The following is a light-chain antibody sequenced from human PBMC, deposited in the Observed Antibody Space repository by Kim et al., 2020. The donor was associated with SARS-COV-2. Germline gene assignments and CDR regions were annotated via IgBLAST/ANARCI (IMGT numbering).Light chain of an antibody. CDR3: TSYTSTRTWV. CDR1: SSDVGGYNY. CDR2: AVT. J-gene: IGLJ3*02. Sequence: QSALTQPASVSGSPGQSITISCTGTSSDVGGYNYVSWYQQHPGKAPKLMIYAVTKRPSGVSDRFSGSKSGNTASLTISGLQAEDEADYYCTSYTSTRTWVFGGGTRLTVL. V-gene: IGLV2-14*03.